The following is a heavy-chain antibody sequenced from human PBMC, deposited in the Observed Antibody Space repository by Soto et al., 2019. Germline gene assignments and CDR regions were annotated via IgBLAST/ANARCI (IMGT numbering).Heavy chain of an antibody. J-gene: IGHJ4*02. V-gene: IGHV3-30*04. CDR3: ARDGGERRWLDFFAY. D-gene: IGHD5-12*01. Sequence: QVQLVESGGGVVQPGTSLRLSCAASGFTFSSYAIHWVRQAPGEGLEWVAVMSHDGRNKYYAESVKGRFTISRDNSKNPLYVKRKRLSREDRVVYYGARDGGERRWLDFFAYWGQGTLVPVSS. CDR2: MSHDGRNK. CDR1: GFTFSSYA.